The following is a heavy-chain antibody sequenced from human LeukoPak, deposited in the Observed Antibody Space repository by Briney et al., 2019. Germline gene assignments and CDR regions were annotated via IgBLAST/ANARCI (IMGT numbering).Heavy chain of an antibody. CDR2: ISSGSSYI. V-gene: IGHV3-21*01. D-gene: IGHD6-19*01. Sequence: NAGGSLRLSCAASGFTFSSYEMSWVRQAPGKGLEWVSSISSGSSYIYYADSLKGRFTISRDNAKNSLYLQMNSLRAEDTAVYYCATGVRGYNSALDYWGQGTLVTVSP. J-gene: IGHJ4*02. CDR3: ATGVRGYNSALDY. CDR1: GFTFSSYE.